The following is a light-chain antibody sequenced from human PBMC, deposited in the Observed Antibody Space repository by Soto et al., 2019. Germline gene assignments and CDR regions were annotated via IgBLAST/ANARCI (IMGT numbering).Light chain of an antibody. CDR2: GAS. CDR3: QERTGWPPWT. CDR1: QSVSSSY. Sequence: IVLTQSPGTLSLSPGERATPSCRASQSVSSSYLAWYRQKPGQAPRLLIYGASTRATGIPVRFSGSGSGTEFTLTISSLEPEDFAVYYCQERTGWPPWTFGQGTKV. J-gene: IGKJ1*01. V-gene: IGKV3D-20*02.